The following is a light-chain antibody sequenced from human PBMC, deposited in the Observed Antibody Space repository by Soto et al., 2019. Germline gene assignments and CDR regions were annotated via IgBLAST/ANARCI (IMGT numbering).Light chain of an antibody. V-gene: IGKV2-28*01. CDR1: QMLLQSNGYNY. CDR3: QQYGSSPRT. J-gene: IGKJ1*01. CDR2: SVS. Sequence: EIVLTQSPLSLPFTPGEPASISFMSIQMLLQSNGYNYVDWLVQKPGQSPHLLIYSVSNRAAGIPDRFSGSGSGTDFTLTIRRLEPDDFAVYYCQQYGSSPRTFGQGTKVDI.